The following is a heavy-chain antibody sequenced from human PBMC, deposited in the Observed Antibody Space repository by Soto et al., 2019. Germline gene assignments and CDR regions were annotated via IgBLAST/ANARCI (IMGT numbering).Heavy chain of an antibody. D-gene: IGHD6-19*01. Sequence: SVKVSCKASGGTFSSYAISWVRQAPGQGLEWVGGIIPIFGTANYAQKFQGRVTITADESTSTAYMELSSLRSEDTAVYYCARETRAHSSGRQDYFDYWGQGTLVTVSS. V-gene: IGHV1-69*13. J-gene: IGHJ4*02. CDR3: ARETRAHSSGRQDYFDY. CDR2: IIPIFGTA. CDR1: GGTFSSYA.